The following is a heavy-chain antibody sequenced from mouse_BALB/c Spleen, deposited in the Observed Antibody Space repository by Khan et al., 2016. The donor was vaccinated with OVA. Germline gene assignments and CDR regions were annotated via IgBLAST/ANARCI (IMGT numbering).Heavy chain of an antibody. CDR1: GYTFTNYT. Sequence: QVQLKESGAELARPGASVKMSCKASGYTFTNYTMHWIKQRPGQGLEWIGYINPSSGYTNYNQNYNDKATLTTDRYSGTAYMKLSSLTADDSAVYCGVRIAIHSYCIDQWGQGTTVTVSS. CDR2: INPSSGYT. CDR3: VRIAIHSYCIDQ. J-gene: IGHJ2*01. V-gene: IGHV1-4*01.